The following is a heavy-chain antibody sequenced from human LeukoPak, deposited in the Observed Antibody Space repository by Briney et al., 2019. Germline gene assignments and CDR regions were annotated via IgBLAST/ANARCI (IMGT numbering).Heavy chain of an antibody. Sequence: GVSLKISCKGSGYSFTSYWIVWVRQMPGKGLEWMRIIYPGDSDTRYSPSFLGQVTISPDQSISTAYLQWSSLKASDTAMYYCARHKISYSSSSDFDYWGQGSLVTVSS. CDR1: GYSFTSYW. J-gene: IGHJ4*02. V-gene: IGHV5-51*01. CDR3: ARHKISYSSSSDFDY. D-gene: IGHD6-6*01. CDR2: IYPGDSDT.